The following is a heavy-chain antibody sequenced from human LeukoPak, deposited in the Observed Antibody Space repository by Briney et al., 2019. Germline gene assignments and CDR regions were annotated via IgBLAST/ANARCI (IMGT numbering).Heavy chain of an antibody. CDR1: GYTFTGYY. CDR3: ARDRSGSYYVSGD. Sequence: ASVKVSCKASGYTFTGYYMHWVRQAPGQGLEWIGRINPNSGGTNYAQKFQGRVTMTRDTSISTAYMELSRLRSDDTAVYYCARDRSGSYYVSGDWGQGTLVTVSS. D-gene: IGHD1-26*01. CDR2: INPNSGGT. V-gene: IGHV1-2*06. J-gene: IGHJ4*02.